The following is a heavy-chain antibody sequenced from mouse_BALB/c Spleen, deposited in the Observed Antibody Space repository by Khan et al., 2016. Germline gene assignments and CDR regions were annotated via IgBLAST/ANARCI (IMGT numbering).Heavy chain of an antibody. D-gene: IGHD2-3*01. CDR1: GFNIKDYY. CDR3: ALDGSWFAY. V-gene: IGHV14-1*02. J-gene: IGHJ3*01. CDR2: IDPENGNT. Sequence: VQLQQSGAELVRPGALVKLSCKASGFNIKDYYMHWVKQRPEQGLEWIGWIDPENGNTIYDPKFQGKASITADTSSNTAYLQLSGLTSEDTAVYYCALDGSWFAYWGQGTLVTVSA.